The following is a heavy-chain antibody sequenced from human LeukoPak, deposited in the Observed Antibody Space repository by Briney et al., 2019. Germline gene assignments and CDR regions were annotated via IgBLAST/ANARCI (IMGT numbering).Heavy chain of an antibody. V-gene: IGHV4-31*03. CDR1: GGSISSGGYY. CDR2: IYYSGST. CDR3: ARGWSSTVYYYYYMDV. J-gene: IGHJ6*03. D-gene: IGHD4-11*01. Sequence: PSETLSLTCTVPGGSISSGGYYWSWIRQHPGKGLEWIGYIYYSGSTYYNPSLKRRVTISVDTSKNQFSLKLSSVTAADTAVYYCARGWSSTVYYYYYMDVWGKGTTVTVSS.